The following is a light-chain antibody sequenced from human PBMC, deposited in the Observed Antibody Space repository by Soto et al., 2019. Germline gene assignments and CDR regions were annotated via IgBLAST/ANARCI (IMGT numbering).Light chain of an antibody. V-gene: IGLV4-60*02. CDR1: SGHITYI. CDR3: ATWDSNRHGV. J-gene: IGLJ3*02. Sequence: QLVLTQSSSASASLGSSVKLTCTLSSGHITYIIAWHHQQPGKAPRYLMKLEGSGKYNKGSGVPDRFSGSSSGADRYLPISNLQFEDEDDYYYATWDSNRHGVVGGGTKLTVL. CDR2: LEGSGKY.